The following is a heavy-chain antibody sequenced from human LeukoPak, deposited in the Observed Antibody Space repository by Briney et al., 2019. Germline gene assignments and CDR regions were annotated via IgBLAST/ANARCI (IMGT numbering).Heavy chain of an antibody. Sequence: PGGSLRLSCAASGFTFSSYSMNWVRQAPGKGLEWVSSISSSSSYIYYADSVKGRFTISRDNAENSLYLQMNSLRAEDTTVYYCARDHGVTGTTYDYWGQGTLVTVSS. D-gene: IGHD1-7*01. J-gene: IGHJ4*02. CDR2: ISSSSSYI. CDR1: GFTFSSYS. CDR3: ARDHGVTGTTYDY. V-gene: IGHV3-21*01.